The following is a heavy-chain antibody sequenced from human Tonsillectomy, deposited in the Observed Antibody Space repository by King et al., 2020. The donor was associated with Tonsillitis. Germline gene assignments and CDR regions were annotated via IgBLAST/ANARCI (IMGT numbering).Heavy chain of an antibody. V-gene: IGHV3-64D*06. J-gene: IGHJ3*02. CDR2: ISSNGGST. Sequence: VQLVESGEGLVQPGGSLRLSCSASGFTFSSYAMHWVRQAQGKGLEYVSTISSNGGSTYYADSVKGRFTISRDNSKNTLYLQMSSLRAEDTAVYYCVKDRALVTTGGGAFDIWGQGTMVTVSS. D-gene: IGHD3-16*01. CDR3: VKDRALVTTGGGAFDI. CDR1: GFTFSSYA.